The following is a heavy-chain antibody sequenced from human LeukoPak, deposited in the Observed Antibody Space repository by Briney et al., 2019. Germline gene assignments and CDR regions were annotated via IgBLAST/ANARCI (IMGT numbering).Heavy chain of an antibody. J-gene: IGHJ4*02. CDR1: GFSFSSYW. D-gene: IGHD2-8*01. V-gene: IGHV3-7*01. CDR3: ARESPEWRYFDY. CDR2: INQDGSDR. Sequence: RGSLRLSCAASGFSFSSYWMTWVRQAPGKGLEWVANINQDGSDRYYVDSVKGRFTISRDNAKNSLYLQMNSLRAEDTAVYYCARESPEWRYFDYWGQGTLVTVFS.